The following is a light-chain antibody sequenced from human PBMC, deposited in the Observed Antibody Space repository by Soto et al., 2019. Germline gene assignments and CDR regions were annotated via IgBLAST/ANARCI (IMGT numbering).Light chain of an antibody. CDR2: DVS. CDR3: NSYTTGTTWV. CDR1: TSDVGRYNY. V-gene: IGLV2-14*01. Sequence: QSAVTQPASVSGSPGQSITISCTGTTSDVGRYNYVSWHQQHPGKAPKLLIFDVSNRPSGVSDRFSGSKSGNTASLTISGLQAEDEADYYCNSYTTGTTWVFGGGTKLTVL. J-gene: IGLJ3*02.